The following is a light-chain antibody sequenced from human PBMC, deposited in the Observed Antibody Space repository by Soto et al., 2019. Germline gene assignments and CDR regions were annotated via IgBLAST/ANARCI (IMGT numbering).Light chain of an antibody. Sequence: DIVMTQSPDALAVSLGERATINCKSSQSVLYSSNNKNYLAWYQQKPGQPPKLLIYWASTRESGVPDRFSGIVSLTDFTLTISSLQAEDVAVYYCQQYYSTPPTFGPGTKVDIK. CDR2: WAS. V-gene: IGKV4-1*01. J-gene: IGKJ3*01. CDR1: QSVLYSSNNKNY. CDR3: QQYYSTPPT.